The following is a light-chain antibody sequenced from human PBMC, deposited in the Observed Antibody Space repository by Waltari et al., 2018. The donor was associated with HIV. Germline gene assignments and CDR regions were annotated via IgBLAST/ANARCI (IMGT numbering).Light chain of an antibody. J-gene: IGLJ3*02. CDR1: SSDVGGYNY. V-gene: IGLV2-14*01. Sequence: QSALTQPASVSGSPGQSITISCTGTSSDVGGYNYVSWYQQHPGKAPKVMIYEVSNRPSGVSNRFSGSKSGNTASLTISGLQAEDEADYYCSSYTTTSTWVFGGGPKLTVL. CDR3: SSYTTTSTWV. CDR2: EVS.